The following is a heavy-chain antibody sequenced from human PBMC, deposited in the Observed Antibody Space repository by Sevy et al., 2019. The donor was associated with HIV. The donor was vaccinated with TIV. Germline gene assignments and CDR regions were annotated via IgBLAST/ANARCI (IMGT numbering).Heavy chain of an antibody. CDR1: GYTFTGYY. V-gene: IGHV1-2*02. D-gene: IGHD2-15*01. CDR3: ARAVVVAAIFDY. Sequence: ASVKVSCKASGYTFTGYYMHWVRQAPGQGLEWTGWINPNSGGTNYAQKFQGRVTMTRDTSISTAYMELSRLRSDDTAVYYCARAVVVAAIFDYCGQGTLVTVSS. CDR2: INPNSGGT. J-gene: IGHJ4*02.